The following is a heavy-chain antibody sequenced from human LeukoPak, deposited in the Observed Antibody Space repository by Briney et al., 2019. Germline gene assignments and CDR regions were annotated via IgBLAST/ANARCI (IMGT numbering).Heavy chain of an antibody. CDR1: GFTFGSYG. CDR2: IWYDGSNK. D-gene: IGHD1-26*01. J-gene: IGHJ4*02. CDR3: ARDRPTGSYYSIDY. Sequence: GGSLRLSCAAPGFTFGSYGMHWVRQAPGQGLEWVALIWYDGSNKYYADSVKGRFTISRDNSKNTVYLQMNSLRVEDTALYYCARDRPTGSYYSIDYWGQGTLATVSS. V-gene: IGHV3-33*08.